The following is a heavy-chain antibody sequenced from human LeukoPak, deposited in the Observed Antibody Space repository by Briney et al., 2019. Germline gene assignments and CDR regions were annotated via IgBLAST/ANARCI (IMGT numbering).Heavy chain of an antibody. V-gene: IGHV1-2*02. CDR2: INPNSGGT. D-gene: IGHD2-2*01. J-gene: IGHJ4*02. CDR3: AAGIVVVPAATRGFDY. CDR1: GYTFTGYY. Sequence: ASVKVSFKASGYTFTGYYMHWVRQAPGQGLEWMGWINPNSGGTNYAQKFHGRVTMTRDTSISTAYMELSRLRSDDTAVYYCAAGIVVVPAATRGFDYWGQGTLVTVSS.